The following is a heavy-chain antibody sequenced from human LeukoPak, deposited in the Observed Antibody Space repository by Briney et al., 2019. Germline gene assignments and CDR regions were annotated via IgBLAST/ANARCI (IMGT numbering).Heavy chain of an antibody. V-gene: IGHV4-4*07. CDR1: GGSISSYY. CDR2: FHTSGST. Sequence: SETLSPTCTVSGGSISSYYWSWIRQPAGRGLEWIGRFHTSGSTNYNPSLKSRVTMSVDTSKNQFSLKLSSVTAADTAVYYCARDQYYYDSSGYYRFDYWGQGTLVTVSS. D-gene: IGHD3-22*01. CDR3: ARDQYYYDSSGYYRFDY. J-gene: IGHJ4*02.